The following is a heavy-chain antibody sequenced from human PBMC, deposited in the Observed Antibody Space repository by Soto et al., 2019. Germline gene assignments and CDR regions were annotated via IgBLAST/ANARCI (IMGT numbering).Heavy chain of an antibody. CDR2: IWYDGSNK. Sequence: GGSLRLSCAASGFTFSSYGMHWVRQAPGKGLEWVAVIWYDGSNKYYADSVKGRFTISRDNSKNTLYLQMNSLRAEDTAVYYCARARQWLVQYYFDYWGQGTLVTVSS. J-gene: IGHJ4*02. D-gene: IGHD6-19*01. CDR3: ARARQWLVQYYFDY. CDR1: GFTFSSYG. V-gene: IGHV3-33*01.